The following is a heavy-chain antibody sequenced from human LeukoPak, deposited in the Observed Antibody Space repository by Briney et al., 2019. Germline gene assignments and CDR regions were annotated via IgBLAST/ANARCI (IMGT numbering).Heavy chain of an antibody. V-gene: IGHV3-30*02. CDR2: IRNDGSTK. J-gene: IGHJ3*02. D-gene: IGHD3-10*01. CDR3: AKDGVSSSVWAFDI. Sequence: GGSLRLSCAASGFTFSNYGMHWVRQAPGKGLEWVAFIRNDGSTKYYVDSVKGRFVISRDNSRNTLYLYMNSLRAEDSAVYYCAKDGVSSSVWAFDIWGQGTMVTASS. CDR1: GFTFSNYG.